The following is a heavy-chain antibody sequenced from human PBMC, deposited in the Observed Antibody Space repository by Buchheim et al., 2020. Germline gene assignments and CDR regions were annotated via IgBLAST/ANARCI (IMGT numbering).Heavy chain of an antibody. Sequence: EVQLVESGGGLVKPGGCLRLSCAASGFTFSDVWMSWVRQAPGKGLEWVGRIKSKTAGETTDYAEPVKGRVSISRDDSKNKLYLQMSSLKTEDTAVYFCITGVVGAPYTFFWGQGTL. V-gene: IGHV3-15*01. CDR2: IKSKTAGETT. CDR1: GFTFSDVW. J-gene: IGHJ4*02. D-gene: IGHD2-15*01. CDR3: ITGVVGAPYTFF.